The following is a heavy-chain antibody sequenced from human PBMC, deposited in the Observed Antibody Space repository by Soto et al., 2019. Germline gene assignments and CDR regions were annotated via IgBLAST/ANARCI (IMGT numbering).Heavy chain of an antibody. D-gene: IGHD3-3*01. V-gene: IGHV3-23*01. CDR2: ISGSGGST. CDR1: GFTFSSYA. Sequence: GGSLRLSCAASGFTFSSYAMSWVRQAPGKGLEWVSAISGSGGSTYYADSVKGRFTISRDNSKNTLYLQMNSLRAEDTAVYYCAKDQRHYDFWSGHDAFDIWGQGTMVPVSS. J-gene: IGHJ3*02. CDR3: AKDQRHYDFWSGHDAFDI.